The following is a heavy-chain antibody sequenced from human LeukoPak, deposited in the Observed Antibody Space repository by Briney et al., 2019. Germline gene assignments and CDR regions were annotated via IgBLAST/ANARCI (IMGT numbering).Heavy chain of an antibody. D-gene: IGHD3-10*01. J-gene: IGHJ6*03. CDR1: GFTFDDYT. V-gene: IGHV3-43*01. Sequence: HPGGSLRLSCAASGFTFDDYTVHWVRQAPGKGLEWVSLISWDGGSTYYADFVKGRFTISRDNSKNSLYLQMNSLRTEDTALYYCAKDTHHSVHLGDYYMDVWGKGTTVTVSS. CDR2: ISWDGGST. CDR3: AKDTHHSVHLGDYYMDV.